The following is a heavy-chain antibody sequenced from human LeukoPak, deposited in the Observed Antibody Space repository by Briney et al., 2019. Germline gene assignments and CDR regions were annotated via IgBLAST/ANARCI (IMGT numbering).Heavy chain of an antibody. V-gene: IGHV3-20*04. Sequence: GGSLRLSCVASGFKFDDYGMSWVRQVPGKGLEWVSGINWNGGSTGYADPVQGRLTISRDNAKNSLFLQMNSLRDDDTAVYYCARSRDSSGFYYSLGFWGQGTLVTVSS. CDR3: ARSRDSSGFYYSLGF. CDR1: GFKFDDYG. D-gene: IGHD3-22*01. J-gene: IGHJ4*02. CDR2: INWNGGST.